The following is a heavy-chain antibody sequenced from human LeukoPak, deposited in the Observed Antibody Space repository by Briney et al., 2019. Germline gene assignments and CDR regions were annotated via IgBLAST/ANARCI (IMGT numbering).Heavy chain of an antibody. CDR3: ARDMTIFGGNWFDP. J-gene: IGHJ5*02. CDR1: GGSISSYY. D-gene: IGHD3-3*01. V-gene: IGHV4-59*01. Sequence: SETLSLTCTVSGGSISSYYWSWIRQPPGKGLKWIGYIYYSGGTNYNPSLKSRVTISVDTSKNQFSLKLSSVTAADTAVYYCARDMTIFGGNWFDPWGQGTLVTVSS. CDR2: IYYSGGT.